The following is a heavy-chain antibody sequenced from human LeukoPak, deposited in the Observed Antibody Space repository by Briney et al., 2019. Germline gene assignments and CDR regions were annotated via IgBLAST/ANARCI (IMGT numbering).Heavy chain of an antibody. CDR2: IYYSGST. V-gene: IGHV4-59*01. J-gene: IGHJ6*02. D-gene: IGHD3-3*01. CDR1: GGSISSYY. CDR3: ARARGITIFGVVIISGMDV. Sequence: PSETLSLTCTVSGGSISSYYWRWVRPPPGEGLGWVWDIYYSGSTNYNPSLKSRATISVDTSKNQFSLKLSSVTAADTAVYYCARARGITIFGVVIISGMDVWGQGTTVTVSS.